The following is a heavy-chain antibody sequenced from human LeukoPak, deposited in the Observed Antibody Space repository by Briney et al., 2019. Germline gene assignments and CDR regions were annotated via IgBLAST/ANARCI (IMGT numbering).Heavy chain of an antibody. D-gene: IGHD3-9*01. V-gene: IGHV1-2*02. CDR1: GYTFTSYA. CDR2: INPNSGGT. J-gene: IGHJ4*02. Sequence: ASVKVSCKASGYTFTSYAMHWVRQAPGQRLEWMGWINPNSGGTNYAQKFQGRVTMTRDTSISTAYMELSRLRSDDTAVYYCAREGGYFGDYWGQGTLVTVSS. CDR3: AREGGYFGDY.